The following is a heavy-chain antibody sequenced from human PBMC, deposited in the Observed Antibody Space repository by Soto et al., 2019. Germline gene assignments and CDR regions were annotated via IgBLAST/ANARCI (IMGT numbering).Heavy chain of an antibody. V-gene: IGHV3-23*01. CDR1: GFTFSNYD. Sequence: EGQLLESGGGLVQPGGSLRLSCAASGFTFSNYDMTWVRQAPGKGLEWVSGISASGTTYHADFVKGRFTISRDNSKNMLYLQMNSLSAEDMALYYWAKRGVVGTFPMDVWGKGTTVTVSS. J-gene: IGHJ6*03. CDR3: AKRGVVGTFPMDV. CDR2: ISASGTT. D-gene: IGHD3-10*01.